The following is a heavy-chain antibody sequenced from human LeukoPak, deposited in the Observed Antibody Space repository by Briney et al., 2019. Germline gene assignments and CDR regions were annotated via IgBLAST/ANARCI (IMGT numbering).Heavy chain of an antibody. CDR3: ARGQDLRGSPTIYPFDY. V-gene: IGHV4-59*01. D-gene: IGHD3-9*01. J-gene: IGHJ4*02. CDR1: GGSISSYY. Sequence: PSETLSLTCTVSGGSISSYYWSRIRQPPGKGLEWIGYVYYSGSTYYNPSLKSRVTISVDTSKKQFSLKLTSVTTADTAVYYCARGQDLRGSPTIYPFDYWGQGTLVTVSS. CDR2: VYYSGST.